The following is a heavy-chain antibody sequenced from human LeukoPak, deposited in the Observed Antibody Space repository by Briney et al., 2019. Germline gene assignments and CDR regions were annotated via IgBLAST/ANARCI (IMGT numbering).Heavy chain of an antibody. CDR2: IYYSGST. Sequence: KPSETLSLTCTVSGGSMSSYYWSWIREPPGKGLGWVGNIYYSGSTNYNPSLKSRVTISVDTSKNQFSLKLSSVTAADTAVYYCARGSQSYYYDSSGYYFFDYWGQGTLVTVSS. V-gene: IGHV4-59*01. CDR3: ARGSQSYYYDSSGYYFFDY. CDR1: GGSMSSYY. J-gene: IGHJ4*02. D-gene: IGHD3-22*01.